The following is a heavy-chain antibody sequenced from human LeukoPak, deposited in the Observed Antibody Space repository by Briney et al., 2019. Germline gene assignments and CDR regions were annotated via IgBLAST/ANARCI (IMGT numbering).Heavy chain of an antibody. CDR2: IKKDGSEN. D-gene: IGHD5/OR15-5a*01. CDR3: ARKGVSHDAFDI. CDR1: GFTFSNHW. V-gene: IGHV3-7*01. Sequence: PGGSLRLSCAASGFTFSNHWMSWFRQAPGKGLECVASIKKDGSENHHVDSVKGRFTISRDNAKNSLFLQMNSLRAEDTAIYYCARKGVSHDAFDIWGQGTLVTVSS. J-gene: IGHJ3*02.